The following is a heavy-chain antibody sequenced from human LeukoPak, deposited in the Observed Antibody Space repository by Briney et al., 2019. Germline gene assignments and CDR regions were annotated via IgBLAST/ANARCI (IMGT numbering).Heavy chain of an antibody. V-gene: IGHV4-34*01. CDR1: GASFAGYS. Sequence: SETLSLTCAVHGASFAGYSWSWIRQSPGKGLEWIGEVNRVGYTIYNPSLKSRVNISIDTSTAQFSLRLSSVTVADTAVYFCARERVVSDYNWFDPWGQGTLVTVSS. J-gene: IGHJ5*02. CDR2: VNRVGYT. D-gene: IGHD6-25*01. CDR3: ARERVVSDYNWFDP.